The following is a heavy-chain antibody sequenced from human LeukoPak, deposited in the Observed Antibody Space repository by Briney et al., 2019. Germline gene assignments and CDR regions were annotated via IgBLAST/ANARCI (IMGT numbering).Heavy chain of an antibody. CDR2: IYYSGTT. CDR3: AREDPQTTVPEGMDV. V-gene: IGHV4-59*01. CDR1: GGSISYYY. Sequence: SETLSLTCTVSGGSISYYYWSWIRQSPGKGLEWIGYIYYSGTTNYNPSLKSRVTISVDTSKNQFSLQLRSVTAADTAVYYCAREDPQTTVPEGMDVWGQGTAVTVSS. J-gene: IGHJ6*02. D-gene: IGHD4-17*01.